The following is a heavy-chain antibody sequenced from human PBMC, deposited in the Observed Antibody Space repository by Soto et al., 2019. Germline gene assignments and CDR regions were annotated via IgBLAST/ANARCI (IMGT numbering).Heavy chain of an antibody. CDR2: IYDTGISGYTPST. CDR1: GGSITSSY. V-gene: IGHV4-59*01. J-gene: IGHJ6*02. Sequence: LSLTCTVSGGSITSSYWSWIRRPPGKGLEWIAYIYDTGISGYTPSTSYNPSLKSRVTMSVDTSKCQFSLKLTSVTAADTAVYYCARGEDAFFYYGLDVWGQGITVTVSS. CDR3: ARGEDAFFYYGLDV.